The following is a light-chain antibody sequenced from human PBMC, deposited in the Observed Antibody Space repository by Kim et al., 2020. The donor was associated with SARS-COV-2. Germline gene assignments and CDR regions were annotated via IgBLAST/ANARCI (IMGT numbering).Light chain of an antibody. J-gene: IGLJ1*01. Sequence: SVSPGQTASITCSGDKLGDKYAFWYQQKPGQSPVLVIYQDSKRPSGIPERFSGANSGNTATLTISGTQAMDEADYYCQAWDSSTDVFGTGTKVTDL. V-gene: IGLV3-1*01. CDR3: QAWDSSTDV. CDR1: KLGDKY. CDR2: QDS.